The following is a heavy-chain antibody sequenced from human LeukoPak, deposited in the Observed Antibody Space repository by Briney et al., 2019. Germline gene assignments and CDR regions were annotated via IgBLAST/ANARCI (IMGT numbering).Heavy chain of an antibody. V-gene: IGHV3-23*01. CDR3: AKSPYYYGSGSYAFDFDY. D-gene: IGHD3-10*01. J-gene: IGHJ4*02. CDR1: GFTFSNYA. Sequence: PGGSLRLSCAASGFTFSNYAMSWVRQAPGKGLEWVSAISGSGGSTYYADSVKGRFTISRDNSKDMLFLQMNSLRAEDTAVYYCAKSPYYYGSGSYAFDFDYWGQGTLVTVSS. CDR2: ISGSGGST.